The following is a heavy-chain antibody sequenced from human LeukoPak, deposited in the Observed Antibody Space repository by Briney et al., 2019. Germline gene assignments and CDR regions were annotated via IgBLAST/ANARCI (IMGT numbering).Heavy chain of an antibody. D-gene: IGHD4-23*01. CDR2: SYYTGST. V-gene: IGHV4-59*08. Sequence: SETLSLTCTVSGGSISTYYWNWIRQPPGKGLEWIGYSYYTGSTKYSPTLNSRVTISVDTSKNQFSLRLTSLTAADTAVYYCARSTTVVTRYFDYWGQGTLVTVSS. J-gene: IGHJ4*02. CDR1: GGSISTYY. CDR3: ARSTTVVTRYFDY.